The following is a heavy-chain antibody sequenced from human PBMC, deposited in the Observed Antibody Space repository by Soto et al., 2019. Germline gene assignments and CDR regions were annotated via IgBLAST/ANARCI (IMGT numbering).Heavy chain of an antibody. J-gene: IGHJ6*02. V-gene: IGHV6-1*01. CDR2: TYYRSKWYN. CDR3: ARAFPTLGKLPRYYYGMDV. CDR1: GDSVSSNSAA. D-gene: IGHD3-16*01. Sequence: SQTLSLTCAISGDSVSSNSAAWNWIRQSPSRGLEWLGRTYYRSKWYNDYAVSVKSRITINPDTSKNQFSLQLNSVTPEDTAVYYCARAFPTLGKLPRYYYGMDVWGQGTTVTVSS.